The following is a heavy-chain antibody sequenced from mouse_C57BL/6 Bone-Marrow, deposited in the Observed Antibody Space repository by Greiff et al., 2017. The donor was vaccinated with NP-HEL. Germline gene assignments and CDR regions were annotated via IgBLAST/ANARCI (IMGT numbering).Heavy chain of an antibody. CDR3: ARGGYSCYAMDY. V-gene: IGHV1-20*01. CDR2: INPYNGDT. D-gene: IGHD2-12*01. Sequence: DVKLVESGPELVKPGDSVKISCKASGYSFTGYFMNWVMQSHGKSLEWIGRINPYNGDTFYNQKFKGKATLTVDKSSSTAHMELRSLTSEDSAVYYCARGGYSCYAMDYWGQGTSVTVSS. J-gene: IGHJ4*01. CDR1: GYSFTGYF.